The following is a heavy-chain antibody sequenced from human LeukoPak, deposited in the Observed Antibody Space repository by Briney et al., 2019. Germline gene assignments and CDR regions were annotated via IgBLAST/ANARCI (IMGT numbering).Heavy chain of an antibody. J-gene: IGHJ4*02. CDR1: GGSLSSGDYY. Sequence: SETLSLTCTVSGGSLSSGDYYWSWIRQPPGKGLECIGYIFYSGSTYYNPSLKSRVTILVDTSKNQFSLKLSSVTAADTAVYYCGQLLGVGGWYINYWGQGTLVTVSS. CDR2: IFYSGST. D-gene: IGHD6-19*01. CDR3: GQLLGVGGWYINY. V-gene: IGHV4-30-4*01.